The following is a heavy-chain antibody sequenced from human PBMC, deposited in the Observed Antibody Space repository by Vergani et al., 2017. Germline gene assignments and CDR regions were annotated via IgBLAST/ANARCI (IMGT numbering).Heavy chain of an antibody. Sequence: QVQLQESGPGLVKPSETLSLTCTVSGGSISSYYWGWIRQPPGRGLEWIGYIYYSGSTNYNPSLKSRVTISVDTSKNQFSLKLSSVTAADTAVYYCARGATMGSDYWGQGTLVTVSS. J-gene: IGHJ4*02. CDR3: ARGATMGSDY. CDR1: GGSISSYY. CDR2: IYYSGST. V-gene: IGHV4-59*01. D-gene: IGHD3-3*01.